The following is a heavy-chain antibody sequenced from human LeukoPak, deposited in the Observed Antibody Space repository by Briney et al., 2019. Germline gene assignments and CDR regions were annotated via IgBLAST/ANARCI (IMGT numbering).Heavy chain of an antibody. D-gene: IGHD3-22*01. Sequence: PGGSLRLSCAASGFTVSSNYMSWVRQAPGKGLEWVSVIYSGGSTYYAESVKGRLTISRDNSKNALYLQMNSLRAEDTAVYYCARDRDSSGYYYGMDVWGQGTTVTVSS. CDR3: ARDRDSSGYYYGMDV. CDR2: IYSGGST. V-gene: IGHV3-66*01. J-gene: IGHJ6*02. CDR1: GFTVSSNY.